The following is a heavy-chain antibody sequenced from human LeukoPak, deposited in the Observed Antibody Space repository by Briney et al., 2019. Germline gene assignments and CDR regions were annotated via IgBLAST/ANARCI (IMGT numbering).Heavy chain of an antibody. CDR2: IFADGSTT. V-gene: IGHV3-74*01. J-gene: IGHJ4*01. D-gene: IGHD2-21*02. CDR1: EFNFFSYG. Sequence: GGSLRLSCVATEFNFFSYGMQWVRQAPGKGLVWVSRIFADGSTTSYADSVKGRFTISRDNAKNTLYLQMNSLRAEDTAVYYCARELPREVTLDYWGQGTLVTVSP. CDR3: ARELPREVTLDY.